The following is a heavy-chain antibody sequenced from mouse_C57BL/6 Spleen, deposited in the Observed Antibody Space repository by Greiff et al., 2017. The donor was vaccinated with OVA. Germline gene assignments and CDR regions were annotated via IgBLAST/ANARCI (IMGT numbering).Heavy chain of an antibody. CDR2: INPSNGGT. CDR1: GYTFTSYW. Sequence: QVQLQQPGTELVKPGASVKLSCKASGYTFTSYWMHWVKQRPGQGLEWIGNINPSNGGTNHNEKFKSKATLTVDKSSSTAYMQLSSLTSEDSAVYYCARCNYYGSSYWYFDVWGTGTTVTVSS. CDR3: ARCNYYGSSYWYFDV. J-gene: IGHJ1*03. D-gene: IGHD1-1*01. V-gene: IGHV1-53*01.